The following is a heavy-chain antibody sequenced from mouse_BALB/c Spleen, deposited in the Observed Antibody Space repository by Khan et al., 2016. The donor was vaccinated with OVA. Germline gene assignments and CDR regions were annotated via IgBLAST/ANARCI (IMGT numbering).Heavy chain of an antibody. V-gene: IGHV2-9*02. Sequence: MQLQESGPGLVAPSQSLSITCTVSGFSLTSYGVHWVRQPPGKGLEWRGVIWAGGSTNYNSALMSRLSISKDNSKSQVFLKMNSLQTDDTAMYYCARLEDIWGQGTTLTVSS. J-gene: IGHJ2*01. D-gene: IGHD1-3*01. CDR2: IWAGGST. CDR3: ARLEDI. CDR1: GFSLTSYG.